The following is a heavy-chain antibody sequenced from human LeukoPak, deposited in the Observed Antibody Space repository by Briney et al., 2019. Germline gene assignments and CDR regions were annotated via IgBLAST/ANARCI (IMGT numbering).Heavy chain of an antibody. Sequence: SETLSLTCAVYGGSFSGYYWSWIRQPPGKGLEWIGEINHSGSTNYNPPLKSRVTISVDTSKNQFSLKLSSVTAADTAVYYCARPLTPGIAAAAWVYWGQGTLVTVSS. CDR3: ARPLTPGIAAAAWVY. D-gene: IGHD6-13*01. CDR1: GGSFSGYY. CDR2: INHSGST. V-gene: IGHV4-34*01. J-gene: IGHJ4*02.